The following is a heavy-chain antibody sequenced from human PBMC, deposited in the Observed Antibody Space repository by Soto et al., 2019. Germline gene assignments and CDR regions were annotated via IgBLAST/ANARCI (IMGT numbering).Heavy chain of an antibody. D-gene: IGHD6-13*01. CDR1: GGSISSNY. CDR3: AGYRREAVAGYTLDN. J-gene: IGHJ4*02. Sequence: QVQLQESGPGLVKASETLSLTCTVSGGSISSNYWTWIRQPPGKGLEWIGYVYNSGSTNYNPSLKSRVTISEDTSKSQCSLKVNSMTAADTAVYYCAGYRREAVAGYTLDNWGQGILVTVSS. V-gene: IGHV4-59*01. CDR2: VYNSGST.